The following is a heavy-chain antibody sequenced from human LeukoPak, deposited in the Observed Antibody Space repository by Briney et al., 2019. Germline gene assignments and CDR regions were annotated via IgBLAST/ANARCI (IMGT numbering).Heavy chain of an antibody. Sequence: PGGSLRLSCAASGFTFSSYWMHWVRQAPGKGLVWVSRINSDGSSTSYADSVKGRFTISRDNAKNTLFLQMNSLRAEDTAVYYCARHYDGRGSFDYWGQGTLVTVSS. D-gene: IGHD3-22*01. CDR1: GFTFSSYW. CDR2: INSDGSST. J-gene: IGHJ4*02. V-gene: IGHV3-74*01. CDR3: ARHYDGRGSFDY.